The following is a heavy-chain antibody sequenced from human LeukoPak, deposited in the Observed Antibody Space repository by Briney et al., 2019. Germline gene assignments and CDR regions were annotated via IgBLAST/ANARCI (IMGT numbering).Heavy chain of an antibody. V-gene: IGHV3-74*01. Sequence: GGSVRLSCAASGFTFSSYWMHWVRQAPGKGLVWVSRINSDGSSTSYADSVKGRFTISRDNAKNTLYLQMNSLRAEDTAVYYCASAGYYYDSSGYYGIWGQGTMVTVSS. J-gene: IGHJ3*02. CDR2: INSDGSST. CDR3: ASAGYYYDSSGYYGI. D-gene: IGHD3-22*01. CDR1: GFTFSSYW.